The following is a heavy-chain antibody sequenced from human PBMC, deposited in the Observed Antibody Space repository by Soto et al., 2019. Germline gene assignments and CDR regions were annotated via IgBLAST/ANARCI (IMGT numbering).Heavy chain of an antibody. V-gene: IGHV1-3*01. CDR1: GFTFTSYG. Sequence: QVQLVQSGAEVKKPGASVKVSCKTSGFTFTSYGVHWVRQAPGQRLEWMGWINAGNGDTKYSQQIQGRVTISSDTSASVVYMELSGLRSEDTALYYCARYTVERLFDYWGQGTLVTVSS. D-gene: IGHD4-17*01. CDR2: INAGNGDT. CDR3: ARYTVERLFDY. J-gene: IGHJ4*02.